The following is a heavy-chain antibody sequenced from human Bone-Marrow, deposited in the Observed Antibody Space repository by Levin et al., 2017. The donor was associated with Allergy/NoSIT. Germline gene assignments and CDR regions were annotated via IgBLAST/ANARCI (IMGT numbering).Heavy chain of an antibody. CDR2: IYTSGST. D-gene: IGHD3-16*02. V-gene: IGHV4-4*07. J-gene: IGHJ3*02. Sequence: SETLSLTCTVSGGSISSYYWSWIRQPAGKGLEWIGRIYTSGSTNYNPSLKSRVTMSVDTSKNQFSLKLSSVTAADTAVYYCARDSPPGSYYDYVWGSYRYHNGYAFDIWGQGTMVTVSS. CDR1: GGSISSYY. CDR3: ARDSPPGSYYDYVWGSYRYHNGYAFDI.